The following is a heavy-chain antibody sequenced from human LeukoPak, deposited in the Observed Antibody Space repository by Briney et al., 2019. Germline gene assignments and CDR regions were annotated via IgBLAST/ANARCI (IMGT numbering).Heavy chain of an antibody. Sequence: SETLSLTCTVSGGSISSYYWSWIQQPPGKGLEWIGYIHDSGITNYNPSLKSRVTMSVDTSKNQFSLKLRSVTPADTAVYYCARDMTRPYFFDYWGQGTLVTVSS. CDR3: ARDMTRPYFFDY. J-gene: IGHJ4*02. CDR2: IHDSGIT. CDR1: GGSISSYY. D-gene: IGHD2-2*01. V-gene: IGHV4-59*01.